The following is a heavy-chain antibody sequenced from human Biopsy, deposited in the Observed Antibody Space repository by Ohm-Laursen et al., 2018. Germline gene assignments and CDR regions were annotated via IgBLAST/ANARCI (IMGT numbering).Heavy chain of an antibody. V-gene: IGHV3-9*01. CDR1: GFIFSDYG. J-gene: IGHJ4*01. CDR2: ISGSSNNI. Sequence: SLRLSCSASGFIFSDYGMHWVRQAPGKGLEWVSGISGSSNNIIYADSVRGRFTISRDNAKSSLYLEMNSLRSEDTAFYYCTKRRTAIRPFDSWGHGTLVTVSS. D-gene: IGHD5-18*01. CDR3: TKRRTAIRPFDS.